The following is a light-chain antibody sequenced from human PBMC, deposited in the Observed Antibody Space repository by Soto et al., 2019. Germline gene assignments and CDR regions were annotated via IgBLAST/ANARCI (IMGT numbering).Light chain of an antibody. Sequence: EIVMTQSPATLSVSPGERATLTCRASQSVSSYLAWYQQKPGQAPRLLIYGASSRATGIPARFSGSGSGTEFTPTISSLQSEDFAVYYCQQYNNWPPITFGQGTRLEIK. V-gene: IGKV3D-15*01. CDR2: GAS. J-gene: IGKJ5*01. CDR1: QSVSSY. CDR3: QQYNNWPPIT.